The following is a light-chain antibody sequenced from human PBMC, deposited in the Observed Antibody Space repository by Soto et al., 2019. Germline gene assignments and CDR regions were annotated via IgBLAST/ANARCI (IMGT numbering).Light chain of an antibody. J-gene: IGKJ3*01. CDR3: QQSFTTPFT. Sequence: DIQMTQSPPHLSASVGDRVTITCRPSQGITNALGWYQQKPGKAPKRLIYSASSLQSGVPSRFSGSGSGTEFILTISSLQPEDFATYYCQQSFTTPFTFGPGTKVDIK. CDR2: SAS. V-gene: IGKV1-17*01. CDR1: QGITNA.